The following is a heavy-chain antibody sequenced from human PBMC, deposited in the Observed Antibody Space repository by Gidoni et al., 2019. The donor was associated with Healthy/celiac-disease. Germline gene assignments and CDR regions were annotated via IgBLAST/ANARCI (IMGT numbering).Heavy chain of an antibody. V-gene: IGHV1-18*01. J-gene: IGHJ5*02. Sequence: QVQLVQSGAEVKKPGASVQVSCKASGYTFTRYGISWVRQAPGQGLEWMGWISAYNGNTHYAQKLQGRVTMTTDTSTSTAYMELRSLRSDDTAVYYCARDPTGSGYSAWFDPWGQGTLVTVSS. CDR3: ARDPTGSGYSAWFDP. D-gene: IGHD3-22*01. CDR2: ISAYNGNT. CDR1: GYTFTRYG.